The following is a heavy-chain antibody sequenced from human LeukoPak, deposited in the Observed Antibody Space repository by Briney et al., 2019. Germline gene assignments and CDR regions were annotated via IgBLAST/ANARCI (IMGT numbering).Heavy chain of an antibody. CDR1: EFTFSSYW. Sequence: GGSLRLSCAASEFTFSSYWMSWVRQGPGKGLEWVANIKQDGSVKTYVDSVKGRFTISRDNAKSSLHLQMNSLRAEDTAVYYCARGRPHGNDYWGQGTLVTVSS. J-gene: IGHJ4*02. CDR3: ARGRPHGNDY. CDR2: IKQDGSVK. D-gene: IGHD4-23*01. V-gene: IGHV3-7*03.